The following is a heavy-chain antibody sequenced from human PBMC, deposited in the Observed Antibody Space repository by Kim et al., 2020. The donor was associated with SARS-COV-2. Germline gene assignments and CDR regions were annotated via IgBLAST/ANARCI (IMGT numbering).Heavy chain of an antibody. CDR1: GFTFSSYG. J-gene: IGHJ4*02. CDR2: IWYDGSNK. CDR3: ARPHGGYYFNYFDY. Sequence: GGSLRLSCAASGFTFSSYGMHWVRQAPGKGLEWVAVIWYDGSNKYYADSVKGRFTISRDNSKNTLYLQMNSLRAEDTAVYYCARPHGGYYFNYFDYWGQGTLVTVSS. D-gene: IGHD3-22*01. V-gene: IGHV3-33*01.